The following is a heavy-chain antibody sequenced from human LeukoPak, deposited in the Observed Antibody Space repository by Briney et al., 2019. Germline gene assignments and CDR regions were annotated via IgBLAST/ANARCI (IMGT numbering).Heavy chain of an antibody. CDR1: GFTFSSYA. CDR3: AKSSRGSGYYDSSGYLDY. Sequence: GGSLRLSCAVSGFTFSSYAMSWVRQAPGKGLEWVSAISGSGGSTYYADSVKGRFTISRDNSKNTLYLQMNSLRAEDTAVYYCAKSSRGSGYYDSSGYLDYWGQGTLVTVSS. D-gene: IGHD3-22*01. J-gene: IGHJ4*02. V-gene: IGHV3-23*01. CDR2: ISGSGGST.